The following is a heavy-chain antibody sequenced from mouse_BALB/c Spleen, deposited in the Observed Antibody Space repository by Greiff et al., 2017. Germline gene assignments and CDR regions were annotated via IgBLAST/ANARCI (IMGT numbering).Heavy chain of an antibody. CDR3: ARHDYDGAMDY. D-gene: IGHD2-4*01. CDR1: GYTFTDYA. Sequence: QVQLKQSGPELVRPGESVKISCKGSGYTFTDYAMHWVKQSHAKSLEWIGVISIYYDNTNYNQKFKGKATMTVDKSSSTAYMELARLTSEDSAIYYCARHDYDGAMDYWGQGTSVTVSS. J-gene: IGHJ4*01. CDR2: ISIYYDNT. V-gene: IGHV1-67*01.